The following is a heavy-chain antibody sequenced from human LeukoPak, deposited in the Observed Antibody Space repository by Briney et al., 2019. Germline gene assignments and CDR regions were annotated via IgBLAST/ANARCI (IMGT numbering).Heavy chain of an antibody. CDR1: GGSISSSSYY. Sequence: PSETLSLTCTVSGGSISSSSYYWGWIRQPPGKGLEWIGSIYYSGSTYYNPSLKSRVTISVDTSKNQFSLKLSSVTAADTAVYYCARHGGVLLWFGGPSNAFDIWGQGTMVTVSS. D-gene: IGHD3-10*01. V-gene: IGHV4-39*01. CDR2: IYYSGST. J-gene: IGHJ3*02. CDR3: ARHGGVLLWFGGPSNAFDI.